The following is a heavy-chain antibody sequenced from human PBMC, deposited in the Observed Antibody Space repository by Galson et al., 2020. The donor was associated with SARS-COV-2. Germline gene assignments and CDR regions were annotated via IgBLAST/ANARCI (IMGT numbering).Heavy chain of an antibody. CDR2: IIPIFGTA. Sequence: SVKVSCKASGGTFSSYAISWVRQAPGQGLEWMGGIIPIFGTANYAQKFQGRVTITADESTSTAYMELSSLRSEDTAVYYCARDGYSSSWYLMGPKHNNYYYYMDVWGKGTTVTVSS. D-gene: IGHD6-13*01. V-gene: IGHV1-69*13. J-gene: IGHJ6*03. CDR1: GGTFSSYA. CDR3: ARDGYSSSWYLMGPKHNNYYYYMDV.